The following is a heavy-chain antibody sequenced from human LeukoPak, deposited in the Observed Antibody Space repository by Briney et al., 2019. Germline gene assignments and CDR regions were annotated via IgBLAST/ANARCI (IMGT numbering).Heavy chain of an antibody. CDR3: GRLRSIGASGHDASDM. D-gene: IGHD6-25*01. V-gene: IGHV1-18*01. CDR1: GYPFINRA. CDR2: ISTYNGLT. Sequence: ASVKVFCKASGYPFINRAISWVRQAPGEGLEWVGWISTYNGLTNSAQNFQGRLTLTTDTSTSTAYMELRSLRSDDTALYFCGRLRSIGASGHDASDMWGQGTMVTVSS. J-gene: IGHJ3*02.